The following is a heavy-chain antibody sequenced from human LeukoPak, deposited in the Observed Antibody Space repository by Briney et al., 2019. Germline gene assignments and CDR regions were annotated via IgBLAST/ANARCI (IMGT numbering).Heavy chain of an antibody. CDR2: ISTDGRDK. CDR1: GFSFNSYA. D-gene: IGHD6-13*01. CDR3: ARDSAAAAVYFFDY. Sequence: GSLRLSCAASGFSFNSYAMHWVRQTPGEGLMWVAVISTDGRDKHYADSVKGRFTISRDNSKSTLYLQMNSLRAEDTAVYYCARDSAAAAVYFFDYWGQGTLVTVSS. J-gene: IGHJ4*02. V-gene: IGHV3-30*04.